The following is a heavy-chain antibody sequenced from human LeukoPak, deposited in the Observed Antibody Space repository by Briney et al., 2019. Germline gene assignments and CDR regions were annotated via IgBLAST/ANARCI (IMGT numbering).Heavy chain of an antibody. CDR1: GFTFSSYA. CDR2: ISYDGSNK. D-gene: IGHD3-22*01. V-gene: IGHV3-30-3*01. CDR3: ASPAGYYDSSGYSYDYYYYGMDV. J-gene: IGHJ6*02. Sequence: GGSLRLSCAASGFTFSSYAMHWVRQAPGKGLEWVAVISYDGSNKYYADFVKGRFTISRDNSKNTLYLQMNSLRAEDTAVYYCASPAGYYDSSGYSYDYYYYGMDVWGQGTTVTVSS.